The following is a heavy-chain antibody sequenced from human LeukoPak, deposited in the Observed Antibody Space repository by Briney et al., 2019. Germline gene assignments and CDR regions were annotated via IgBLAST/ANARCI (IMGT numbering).Heavy chain of an antibody. CDR1: GFTFSFYS. CDR3: ARDGYYDSSGYYNYYYYYYMDV. D-gene: IGHD3-22*01. CDR2: ISSGGDGI. Sequence: QPGGSLRLSCAASGFTFSFYSMNWVRQAPGKGLEWVLYISSGGDGIYYADSVKGRFTISRDNSKNTLYLQMNSLRAEDTAVYYCARDGYYDSSGYYNYYYYYYMDVWGKGTTVTVSS. V-gene: IGHV3-48*01. J-gene: IGHJ6*03.